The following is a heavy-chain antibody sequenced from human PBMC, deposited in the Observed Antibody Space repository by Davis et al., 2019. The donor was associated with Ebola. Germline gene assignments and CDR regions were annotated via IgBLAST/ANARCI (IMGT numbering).Heavy chain of an antibody. CDR2: IYYSGST. J-gene: IGHJ6*02. CDR1: GGSISSYY. CDR3: ARGEDESTMYYYGMDV. Sequence: SETLSLTCTVSGGSISSYYWSWIRQPPGKGLEWIGYIYYSGSTNYNPSLKSRVTISVDTSKNQFSLNLRSVTAADTAGYYCARGEDESTMYYYGMDVWGQGTTVTVSS. D-gene: IGHD1-26*01. V-gene: IGHV4-59*01.